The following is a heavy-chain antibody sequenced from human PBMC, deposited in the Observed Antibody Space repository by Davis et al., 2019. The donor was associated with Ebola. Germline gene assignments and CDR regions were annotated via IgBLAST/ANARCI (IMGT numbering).Heavy chain of an antibody. D-gene: IGHD3-3*01. CDR3: ARDPAIFGVVTTGAYYYGMDV. J-gene: IGHJ6*02. Sequence: AASVKVSCKASGYTFTSYAMHWVRQAPGQRLEWMGWINAGNGNTKYSQKFQGRVTITRDTSASTAYMELSSLRSEDTAVYYCARDPAIFGVVTTGAYYYGMDVWGQGTTVTVSS. V-gene: IGHV1-3*01. CDR1: GYTFTSYA. CDR2: INAGNGNT.